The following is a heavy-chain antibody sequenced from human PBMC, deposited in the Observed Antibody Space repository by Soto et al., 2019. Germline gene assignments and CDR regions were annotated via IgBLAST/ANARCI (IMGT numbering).Heavy chain of an antibody. CDR1: GFTFSSYA. CDR3: AKDATVAYYYGSGSGY. CDR2: ISGSGGST. V-gene: IGHV3-23*01. D-gene: IGHD3-10*01. J-gene: IGHJ4*02. Sequence: GGSLRLSCAASGFTFSSYAMSWVRQAPGKGLEWVSAISGSGGSTYYADSVKGRFTISRDNSKNTLYLQMNSLRAEDTAVYYCAKDATVAYYYGSGSGYWGQGTLVTVSS.